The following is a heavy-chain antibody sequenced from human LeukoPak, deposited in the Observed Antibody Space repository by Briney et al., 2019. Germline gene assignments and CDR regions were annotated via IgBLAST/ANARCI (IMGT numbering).Heavy chain of an antibody. Sequence: SETLSLTCTVSGGSISSYYWNWIRQPPGKGLEWIGYIYYSGTTNYNPSLKSRVSMSVDTSKNQFSLKLSSVTAADTALYYCARDSGYNVNDHDVNAFDTWGQGTMVTISS. J-gene: IGHJ3*02. CDR1: GGSISSYY. D-gene: IGHD5-24*01. CDR2: IYYSGTT. V-gene: IGHV4-59*12. CDR3: ARDSGYNVNDHDVNAFDT.